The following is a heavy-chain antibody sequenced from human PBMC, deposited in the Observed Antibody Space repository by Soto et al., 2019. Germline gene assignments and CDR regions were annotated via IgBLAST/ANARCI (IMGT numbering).Heavy chain of an antibody. CDR1: GGTFSRYT. D-gene: IGHD3-22*01. CDR3: ARDGTLYDSSAYYYLY. V-gene: IGHV1-69*13. CDR2: ITPMFGTP. Sequence: SVKVSCKASGGTFSRYTITWVRQAPGQGLEWMGGITPMFGTPNYAQKFQGRVTITADESTGTAYMELSSLRSEDTAMYYCARDGTLYDSSAYYYLYWGQGTLVTVSS. J-gene: IGHJ4*02.